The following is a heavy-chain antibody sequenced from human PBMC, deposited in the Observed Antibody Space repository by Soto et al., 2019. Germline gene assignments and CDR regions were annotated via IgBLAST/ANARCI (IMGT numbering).Heavy chain of an antibody. V-gene: IGHV3-30-3*01. D-gene: IGHD3-10*01. CDR2: ISFDGTTK. J-gene: IGHJ4*02. CDR1: GFTFTAFG. CDR3: ARHRDGGTYTYIDH. Sequence: LRLSCAASGFTFTAFGLHWVRQAPGKGLEWVGLISFDGTTKYFADSVRGRFTISRDNSKNMLFLQLNSLRVEDTAVYYCARHRDGGTYTYIDHWGPGTLVTVSS.